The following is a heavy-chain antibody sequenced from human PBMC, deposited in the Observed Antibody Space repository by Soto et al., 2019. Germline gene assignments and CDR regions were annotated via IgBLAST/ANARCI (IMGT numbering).Heavy chain of an antibody. CDR2: IYWDDDT. CDR1: GFSLSTVGVG. J-gene: IGHJ4*02. Sequence: QITLKESGPTLVKPTQTLTLTCSFSGFSLSTVGVGVGWIRQPPGTALEWLALIYWDDDTRYSPSLKSRLTITKDTSKNRVVLTMTNMDPVDTATYYCAHRPSGGHSILHYWGQGTLVTVSS. CDR3: AHRPSGGHSILHY. D-gene: IGHD2-21*02. V-gene: IGHV2-5*02.